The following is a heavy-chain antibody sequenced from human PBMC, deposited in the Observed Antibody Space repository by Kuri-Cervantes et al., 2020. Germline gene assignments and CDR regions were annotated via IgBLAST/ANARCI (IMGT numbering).Heavy chain of an antibody. J-gene: IGHJ6*02. Sequence: SLKISCAASGFTFDDYAMHWVRQAPGKGLEWVSGISWNSGSIGYADSVKGRFTISRDNAKNSLYLQMNSLRAEDTAVYYCARVVGSSGWYFGELELNFINALYYYYGMDVWGQGTTVTVSS. D-gene: IGHD6-19*01. CDR1: GFTFDDYA. CDR3: ARVVGSSGWYFGELELNFINALYYYYGMDV. CDR2: ISWNSGSI. V-gene: IGHV3-9*01.